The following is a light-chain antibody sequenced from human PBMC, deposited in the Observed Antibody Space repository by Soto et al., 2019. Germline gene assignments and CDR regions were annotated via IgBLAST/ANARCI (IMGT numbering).Light chain of an antibody. Sequence: QSVLTQPPSASGSPGQSVTISCTGTSSDVGGYNYVSWYQHHPDKAPKLIIYEVYKRPSGVPDRFSGSKSGNTASLTVSGLQAEDEAEDYCSSYAASDSFVVFGGGTQLTVL. CDR2: EVY. CDR3: SSYAASDSFVV. V-gene: IGLV2-8*01. J-gene: IGLJ2*01. CDR1: SSDVGGYNY.